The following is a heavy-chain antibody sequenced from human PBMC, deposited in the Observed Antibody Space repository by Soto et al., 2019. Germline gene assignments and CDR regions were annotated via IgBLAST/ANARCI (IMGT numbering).Heavy chain of an antibody. J-gene: IGHJ6*02. CDR1: GFSFSSYA. Sequence: GGSLRLSCVASGFSFSSYAISWVRQTPGKGLEWVSGISDSGSTTYYRDSVKGRFAISRDNSKNTLYLQMSTLRADDTAVYYCAKSRGQIRSDGMDVWGQGTTVTVSS. CDR2: ISDSGSTT. CDR3: AKSRGQIRSDGMDV. D-gene: IGHD3-3*01. V-gene: IGHV3-23*01.